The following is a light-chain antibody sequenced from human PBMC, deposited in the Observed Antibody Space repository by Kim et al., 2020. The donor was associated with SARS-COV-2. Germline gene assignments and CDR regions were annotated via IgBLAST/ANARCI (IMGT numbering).Light chain of an antibody. J-gene: IGLJ2*01. CDR1: TSNVGAGYD. Sequence: VTTSSTAKTSNVGAGYDLHCYQQFPGTAPNLLIFSNVNRPPGVPARLSASTSGSSASLAITGLQAEDEAHYYCQSYDTSLRGSCVFGGGTQLTVL. CDR3: QSYDTSLRGSCV. V-gene: IGLV1-40*01. CDR2: SNV.